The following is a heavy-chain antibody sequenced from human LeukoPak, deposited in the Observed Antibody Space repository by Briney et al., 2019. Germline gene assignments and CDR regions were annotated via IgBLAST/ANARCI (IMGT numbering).Heavy chain of an antibody. D-gene: IGHD6-6*01. V-gene: IGHV4-59*01. CDR2: IFYTGST. Sequence: PSETLSLTCTVSGGSINNYYWSWIRQPPGRGLEWIGYIFYTGSTNYNPSLKSRVTISVDTSKNHFSLKLNSVTAADTAVYYCARVRRQLGRPSGLYMDVWGKGTTVTVSS. CDR3: ARVRRQLGRPSGLYMDV. J-gene: IGHJ6*03. CDR1: GGSINNYY.